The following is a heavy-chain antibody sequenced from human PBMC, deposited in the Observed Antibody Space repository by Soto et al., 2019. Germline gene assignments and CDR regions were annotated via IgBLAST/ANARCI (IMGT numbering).Heavy chain of an antibody. D-gene: IGHD4-17*01. CDR3: AKATTVITGALDY. CDR1: GFTFSSYG. CDR2: ISYDGSNK. J-gene: IGHJ4*01. V-gene: IGHV3-30*18. Sequence: QVQLVESGGGVVQPGRSLRLSCAASGFTFSSYGMHWVRQAPGKGLEWVAVISYDGSNKYYADSVKGRFTISRDNSKNTLYLQMNSLSAEDPAVYYCAKATTVITGALDYWGHGTLVTVS.